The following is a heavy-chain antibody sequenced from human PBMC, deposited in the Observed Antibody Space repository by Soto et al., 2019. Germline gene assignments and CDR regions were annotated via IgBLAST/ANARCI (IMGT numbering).Heavy chain of an antibody. J-gene: IGHJ5*02. D-gene: IGHD2-2*01. CDR3: ARYFVVVPDAEDNWFAP. CDR2: INHSGST. V-gene: IGHV4-34*01. Sequence: QVQLQQWGAGLLKPSETLSLTCAVYGGSFSGYYWSWIRQPPGKGLEWIGEINHSGSTNYNPSLKSRVTIEVDTSKLQFSLTVRSVTAADTAVYYCARYFVVVPDAEDNWFAPWGQGTLVTVSS. CDR1: GGSFSGYY.